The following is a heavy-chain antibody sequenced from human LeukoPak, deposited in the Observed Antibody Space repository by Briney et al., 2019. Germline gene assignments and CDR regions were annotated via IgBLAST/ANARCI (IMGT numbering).Heavy chain of an antibody. CDR1: GGTFSTYA. D-gene: IGHD3-10*01. Sequence: SVKVSCKASGGTFSTYAVNWVRQAPGQGLEWMGGVIPLFGTANYAQKFQGRVTITTDESTSTAYMELSSLRSEDTAIYYCARVFARGGEISGSYYYYWGQGTLVTVSS. V-gene: IGHV1-69*05. CDR3: ARVFARGGEISGSYYYY. CDR2: VIPLFGTA. J-gene: IGHJ4*02.